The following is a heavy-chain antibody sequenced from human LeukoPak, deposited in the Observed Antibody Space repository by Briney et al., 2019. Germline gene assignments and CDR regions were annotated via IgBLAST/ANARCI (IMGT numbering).Heavy chain of an antibody. D-gene: IGHD3-22*01. V-gene: IGHV3-23*01. J-gene: IGHJ4*02. Sequence: GGSLRLSCAASGFTFSSYAMSWVRQAPGKGLEWVSAISGSGGSTYYADSVKGRFTISRDNAKNSLYLQMNSLRAEDTALYYCAKDHYDGYYFDYWGQGTLVTVSS. CDR3: AKDHYDGYYFDY. CDR1: GFTFSSYA. CDR2: ISGSGGST.